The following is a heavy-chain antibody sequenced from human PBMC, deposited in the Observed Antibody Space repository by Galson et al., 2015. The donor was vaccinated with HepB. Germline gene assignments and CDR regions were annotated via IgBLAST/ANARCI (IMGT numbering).Heavy chain of an antibody. J-gene: IGHJ4*02. CDR3: ARTRPPYSSSSPDY. D-gene: IGHD6-13*01. V-gene: IGHV3-30*04. Sequence: SLRLSCAASGFTFSSYAMHWVRQAPGKGLEWVAVISYDGSNKYYADSVKGRFTISRDNSKNTLYLQMNSLRAEDTAVYYCARTRPPYSSSSPDYWGQGTLVTVSS. CDR1: GFTFSSYA. CDR2: ISYDGSNK.